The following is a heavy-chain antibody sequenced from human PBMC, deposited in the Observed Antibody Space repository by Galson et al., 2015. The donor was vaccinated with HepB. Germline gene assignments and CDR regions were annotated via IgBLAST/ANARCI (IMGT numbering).Heavy chain of an antibody. J-gene: IGHJ4*02. Sequence: SLRLSCAASGFTFSSYGMHWVRQAPGKGLEWVAVIWYDGSNKYYADSVKGRFTISRDNSKNTLYLQMNSLRAEDTAVYYCARGYYYYDSSGYLNYFDYWGQGTLVTVSS. CDR1: GFTFSSYG. V-gene: IGHV3-33*08. D-gene: IGHD3-22*01. CDR2: IWYDGSNK. CDR3: ARGYYYYDSSGYLNYFDY.